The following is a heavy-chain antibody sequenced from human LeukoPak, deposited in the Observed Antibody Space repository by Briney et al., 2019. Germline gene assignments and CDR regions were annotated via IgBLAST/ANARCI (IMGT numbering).Heavy chain of an antibody. V-gene: IGHV4-59*08. D-gene: IGHD3-10*01. CDR2: IYYSGST. J-gene: IGHJ4*02. CDR3: ARHASYFGSWHDY. CDR1: GGSISSYY. Sequence: SGTLSLTCTVSGGSISSYYWNWIRQPPGKGLEWIGYIYYSGSTNYNPALMSRVTMSVDTSKNQFPLKLSSVTAADTAVYYCARHASYFGSWHDYWGQGSLVTVSS.